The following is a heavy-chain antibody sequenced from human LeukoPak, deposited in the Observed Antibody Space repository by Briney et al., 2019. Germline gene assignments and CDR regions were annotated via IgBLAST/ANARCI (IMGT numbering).Heavy chain of an antibody. D-gene: IGHD2-15*01. V-gene: IGHV4-59*08. CDR3: ARMVIRAYCSGGSCYEHAFDI. Sequence: PSETLSLTCTVSGRSISTYYWSWIRQPPGKGLEWIGYIYYSGSTNYNPSLKSRVTISVDTSKNQFSLKLSSVTAADMAVYYCARMVIRAYCSGGSCYEHAFDIWGQGTMVTVSS. CDR1: GRSISTYY. CDR2: IYYSGST. J-gene: IGHJ3*02.